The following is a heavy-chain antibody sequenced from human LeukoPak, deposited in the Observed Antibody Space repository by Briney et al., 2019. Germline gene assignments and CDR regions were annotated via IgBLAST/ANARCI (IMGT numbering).Heavy chain of an antibody. CDR2: MNPNSGNT. V-gene: IGHV1-8*01. D-gene: IGHD1-26*01. CDR1: GYTFTSYD. J-gene: IGHJ5*02. Sequence: ASVKVSCKASGYTFTSYDINWVRQATGQGLEWMGWMNPNSGNTGYAQKFQGRVTMTRNTSISTAYMELSSLRSEDTAVYYCARGIISYLDVWESHWFDPWGQGTLVTVSS. CDR3: ARGIISYLDVWESHWFDP.